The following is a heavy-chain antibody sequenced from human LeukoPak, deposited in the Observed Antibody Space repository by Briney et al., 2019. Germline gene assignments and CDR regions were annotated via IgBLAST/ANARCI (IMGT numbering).Heavy chain of an antibody. CDR1: TDSTNTYH. CDR2: IYHSGST. D-gene: IGHD2-15*01. Sequence: SETLSITCSVSTDSTNTYHWSWIRQSPGKGLEWIGHIYHSGSTDYNPSFKSRVTISIDMSKKEFSLKLTSVTVADTAMYYCVRLRWELLAPYFDHWGQGAFVIASS. J-gene: IGHJ4*02. V-gene: IGHV4-59*01. CDR3: VRLRWELLAPYFDH.